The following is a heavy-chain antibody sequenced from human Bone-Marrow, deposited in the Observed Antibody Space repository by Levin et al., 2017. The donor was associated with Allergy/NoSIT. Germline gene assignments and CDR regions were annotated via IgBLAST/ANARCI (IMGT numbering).Heavy chain of an antibody. Sequence: GGSLRLSCAASGFTFSNYNMNWVRQAPGKGLEWVSFISSTSSYMYYSDSVKGRFTISRDNAKNSLYLQMNSLRAEDTSVYYCAKDYISYDYYGLDVWGQGTTVTVSS. CDR2: ISSTSSYM. J-gene: IGHJ6*02. CDR1: GFTFSNYN. D-gene: IGHD4-11*01. V-gene: IGHV3-21*01. CDR3: AKDYISYDYYGLDV.